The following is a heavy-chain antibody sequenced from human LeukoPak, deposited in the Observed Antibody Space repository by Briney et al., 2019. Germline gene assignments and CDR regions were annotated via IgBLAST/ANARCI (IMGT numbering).Heavy chain of an antibody. V-gene: IGHV3-48*04. CDR2: ISSSGSTI. CDR1: GFTFSSYS. CDR3: ARESLLERQCFDY. J-gene: IGHJ4*02. D-gene: IGHD1-1*01. Sequence: GGSLRLSCAASGFTFSSYSMNWVRQAPGKGLEWVSYISSSGSTIYYADSVKGRFTISRDNAKNSLYLQMNSLRAEDTAVYYCARESLLERQCFDYWGQGTLVTVSS.